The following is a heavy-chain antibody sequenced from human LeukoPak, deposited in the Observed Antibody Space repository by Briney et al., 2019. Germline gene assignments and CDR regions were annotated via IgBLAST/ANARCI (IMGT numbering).Heavy chain of an antibody. CDR3: ALSPVVKDGYYGMDV. Sequence: ASVEVSCKASGGTFSSYAISWVRQAPGQGLEWMGRIIPIFGIANYAQKFQGRVTITADKSTSTAYMELSSLRSEDTAVYYCALSPVVKDGYYGMDVWGQGTTATVSS. CDR1: GGTFSSYA. V-gene: IGHV1-69*04. D-gene: IGHD4-23*01. J-gene: IGHJ6*02. CDR2: IIPIFGIA.